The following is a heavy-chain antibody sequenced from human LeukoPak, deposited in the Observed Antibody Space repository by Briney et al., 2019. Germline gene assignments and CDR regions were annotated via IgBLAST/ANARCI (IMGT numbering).Heavy chain of an antibody. Sequence: ASVKVSCKASGYTFTSYAMHWVRQAPGQRLEWVGWINAGNGNTKYSQKFQGRVTITRDTSASTAYMELSSLRSEDTAVYYCARDFTPRGAFDIWGQGTMVTVSS. CDR1: GYTFTSYA. J-gene: IGHJ3*02. CDR2: INAGNGNT. CDR3: ARDFTPRGAFDI. V-gene: IGHV1-3*01.